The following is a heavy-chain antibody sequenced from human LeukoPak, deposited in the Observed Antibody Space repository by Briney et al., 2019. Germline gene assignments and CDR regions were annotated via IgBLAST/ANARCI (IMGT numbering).Heavy chain of an antibody. D-gene: IGHD3-10*01. CDR2: IDASRGTT. V-gene: IGHV3-23*01. CDR3: AKDMGSTGAPFDY. CDR1: GFTFSIYA. Sequence: GGSLRLSCAASGFTFSIYAMNWVRQAPGKGLEWVSAIDASRGTTYYADSVKGRFTISRDNSKNTLYLQMNSLRAEDTAVYYCAKDMGSTGAPFDYWGQGTLVTVSS. J-gene: IGHJ4*02.